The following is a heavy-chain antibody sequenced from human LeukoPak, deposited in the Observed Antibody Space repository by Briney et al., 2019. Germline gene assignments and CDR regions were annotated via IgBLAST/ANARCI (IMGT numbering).Heavy chain of an antibody. CDR2: MNPNSGNT. J-gene: IGHJ5*02. CDR1: GYTFTSYD. D-gene: IGHD3-10*01. V-gene: IGHV1-8*01. CDR3: ARGFGRGSGRARNWFDP. Sequence: GASVKVSCKASGYTFTSYDINWVRQATGQGLEWMEWMNPNSGNTGYAQKFQGRVTMTRNTSISTAYMELSSLRSEDTAVYYCARGFGRGSGRARNWFDPWGQGTLVTVSS.